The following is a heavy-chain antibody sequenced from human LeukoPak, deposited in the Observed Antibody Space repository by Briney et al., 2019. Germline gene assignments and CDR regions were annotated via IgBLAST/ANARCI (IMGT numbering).Heavy chain of an antibody. CDR1: GFTFNSYW. CDR2: INSDGSDT. Sequence: GGSLRLSCAASGFTFNSYWFHWVRQAPGKGLVWVSRINSDGSDTIYADSVKGRFTISRDNAKSTVYLQMNSLKAEDTAVYYCARGGYHHGFDIWGQGTMVTASS. V-gene: IGHV3-74*01. D-gene: IGHD2-15*01. J-gene: IGHJ3*02. CDR3: ARGGYHHGFDI.